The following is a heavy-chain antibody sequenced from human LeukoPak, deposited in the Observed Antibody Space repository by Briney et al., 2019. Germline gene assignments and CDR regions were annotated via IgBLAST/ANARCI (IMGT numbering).Heavy chain of an antibody. CDR1: GYTFTGYY. Sequence: ASVKVSCKASGYTFTGYYMHWVRQAPGQGLEWMGWINPNSGGTNYAQKFQGRVTMTRDTSISTAYIELSRLRSDDTAVYYCARDGGEGYCSGGSCYSTAGAFDIWGQGTMVTVSS. V-gene: IGHV1-2*02. J-gene: IGHJ3*02. CDR3: ARDGGEGYCSGGSCYSTAGAFDI. D-gene: IGHD2-15*01. CDR2: INPNSGGT.